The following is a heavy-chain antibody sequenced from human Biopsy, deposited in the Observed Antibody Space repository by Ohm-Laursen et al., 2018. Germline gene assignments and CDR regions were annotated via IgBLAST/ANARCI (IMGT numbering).Heavy chain of an antibody. V-gene: IGHV3-74*01. CDR2: INSDGSST. D-gene: IGHD3-10*01. CDR3: TRAEAGSGSLLYFDY. Sequence: GSLRLSCAASEFIFSRLWMYWVRQAPGKGLAWVSRINSDGSSTNYADAVKGRFTISRDNAKNTVFLQMNSLRAEDTAVYYCTRAEAGSGSLLYFDYWGQGTLVTVSS. J-gene: IGHJ4*02. CDR1: EFIFSRLW.